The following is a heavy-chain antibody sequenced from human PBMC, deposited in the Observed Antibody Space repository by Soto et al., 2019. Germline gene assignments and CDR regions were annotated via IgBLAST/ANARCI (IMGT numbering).Heavy chain of an antibody. V-gene: IGHV4-4*02. CDR2: DYYIGKT. CDR1: GGSISSSNW. D-gene: IGHD1-20*01. J-gene: IGHJ4*01. CDR3: AREYAYIIEY. Sequence: SETLSLTCAVSGGSISSSNWWNWVRLSPEKGLEWIWEDYYIGKTNFNPSLKSRVTISIDTSKNQFSLRLNSVSAADTAVYFCAREYAYIIEYWGQGSLVTVS.